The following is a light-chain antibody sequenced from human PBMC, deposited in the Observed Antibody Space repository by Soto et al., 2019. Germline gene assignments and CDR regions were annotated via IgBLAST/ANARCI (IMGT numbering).Light chain of an antibody. CDR3: QHYNSYSEA. J-gene: IGKJ1*01. CDR2: KAS. Sequence: EIKMTQSPSTLSATVGDRVSMTCRASQTISSWLAWYQQKPGKAPKLLIYKASTLKSGVPSRFSGSGSGTEFTLTISSLQPDDFATYYCQHYNSYSEAFGQGTKVDIK. V-gene: IGKV1-5*03. CDR1: QTISSW.